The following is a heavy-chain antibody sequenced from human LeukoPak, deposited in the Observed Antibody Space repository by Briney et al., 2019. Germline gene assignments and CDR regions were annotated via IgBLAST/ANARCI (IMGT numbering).Heavy chain of an antibody. Sequence: PGGSLRLSCAASGFTFDDYAMHWVRQAPGKGLEWVSGISWNSGSIGYADSVKGRFTISRDNAKNSLYLQMNRLRAEDTALYYCAKDVLLVSGSGSYCDYWGQGTLVTVSS. CDR3: AKDVLLVSGSGSYCDY. V-gene: IGHV3-9*01. J-gene: IGHJ4*02. CDR1: GFTFDDYA. D-gene: IGHD3-10*01. CDR2: ISWNSGSI.